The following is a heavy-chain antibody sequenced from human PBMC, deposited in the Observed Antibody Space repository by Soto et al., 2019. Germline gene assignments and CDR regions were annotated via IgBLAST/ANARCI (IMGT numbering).Heavy chain of an antibody. CDR2: ISGSGGST. Sequence: GGSLRLSCAAAGFTFSSYAMSCVRPAPGKGLEWVSAISGSGGSTYYADSVKGRFTISRDNSKNTLYLQMNSLRAEDTAVYYCAKDRHSGSYFDYWGQGTLVTVSS. D-gene: IGHD1-26*01. V-gene: IGHV3-23*01. CDR1: GFTFSSYA. CDR3: AKDRHSGSYFDY. J-gene: IGHJ4*02.